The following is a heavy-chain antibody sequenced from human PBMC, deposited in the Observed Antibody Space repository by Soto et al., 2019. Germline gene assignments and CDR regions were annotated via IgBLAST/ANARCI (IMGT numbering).Heavy chain of an antibody. Sequence: SETLSLTCTVSGDCMSSYCWSWIRQPAGKGLEWIGRIYDSGSTNYNPSLKSRVTISVNTSNNQFSLRLTSVSAADTAVYYFAVLGDFHSYYFGMDVWGQGTTVTVSS. CDR3: AVLGDFHSYYFGMDV. D-gene: IGHD3-10*01. V-gene: IGHV4-4*07. J-gene: IGHJ6*02. CDR1: GDCMSSYC. CDR2: IYDSGST.